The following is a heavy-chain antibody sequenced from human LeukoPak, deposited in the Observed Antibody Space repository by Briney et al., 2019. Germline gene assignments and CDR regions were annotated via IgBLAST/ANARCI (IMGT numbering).Heavy chain of an antibody. D-gene: IGHD3-22*01. J-gene: IGHJ3*02. Sequence: GASVKVSCKASGGTFSSYAISWVRQAPGQGLEGMGGSIPIFGTANYAQKFQGRVTITTDESTSTAYMELSSLRSEDTAVYYCARAYNTMIVVVWGAFDIWGQGTMVTVSS. CDR3: ARAYNTMIVVVWGAFDI. CDR2: SIPIFGTA. V-gene: IGHV1-69*05. CDR1: GGTFSSYA.